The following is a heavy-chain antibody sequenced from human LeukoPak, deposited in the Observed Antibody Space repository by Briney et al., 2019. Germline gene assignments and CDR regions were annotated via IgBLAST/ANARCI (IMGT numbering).Heavy chain of an antibody. CDR1: GFTFSING. J-gene: IGHJ4*02. V-gene: IGHV3-33*01. D-gene: IGHD1-26*01. Sequence: GGSLRLSCAASGFTFSINGMHWVRQAPGKGLEWVAVIWYDGSKKYYADSVKGRFTISRDNSKNTLYLQMNSLRAEETAVYYCARMSGSHLDYWGQGTLVTVSS. CDR3: ARMSGSHLDY. CDR2: IWYDGSKK.